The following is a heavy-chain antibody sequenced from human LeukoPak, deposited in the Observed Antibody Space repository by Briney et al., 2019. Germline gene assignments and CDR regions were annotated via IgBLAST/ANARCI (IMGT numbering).Heavy chain of an antibody. Sequence: ASVKVSCKASGFMFSNYGIIWVRQAHGQGLEWMGWISAYNGNTNYAQKLQGRVTMTTDTSTSTAYMELRSLRSDDTAVYYCARLRSGSYSDAFDIWGQGTMVTVSS. J-gene: IGHJ3*02. D-gene: IGHD1-26*01. CDR3: ARLRSGSYSDAFDI. V-gene: IGHV1-18*04. CDR2: ISAYNGNT. CDR1: GFMFSNYG.